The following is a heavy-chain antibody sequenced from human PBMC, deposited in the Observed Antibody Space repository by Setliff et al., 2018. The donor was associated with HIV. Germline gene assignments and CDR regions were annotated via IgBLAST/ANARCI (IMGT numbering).Heavy chain of an antibody. J-gene: IGHJ2*01. V-gene: IGHV4-31*03. CDR2: IYHSGST. CDR3: ARGTPDHEVWYFDL. CDR1: SSSIRGGGYY. Sequence: PSETLSLTCTVSSSSIRGGGYYWNWIRQHPGKGLEWIGYIYHSGSTYYNPSLESRVTISVDTSKNQFSLKLSSVTAADTAIYYCARGTPDHEVWYFDLWGRGTLVTVSS.